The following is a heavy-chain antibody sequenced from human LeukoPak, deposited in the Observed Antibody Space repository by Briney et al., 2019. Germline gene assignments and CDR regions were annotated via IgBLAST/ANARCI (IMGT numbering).Heavy chain of an antibody. CDR3: ARGMVEKYSSSWYPWFDP. V-gene: IGHV1-8*01. Sequence: SGNTGYAQKFQGRVTMTRNTSISTAYMELSSLRSEDTAVYYCARGMVEKYSSSWYPWFDPWGQGTLVTVSS. CDR2: SGNT. J-gene: IGHJ5*02. D-gene: IGHD6-13*01.